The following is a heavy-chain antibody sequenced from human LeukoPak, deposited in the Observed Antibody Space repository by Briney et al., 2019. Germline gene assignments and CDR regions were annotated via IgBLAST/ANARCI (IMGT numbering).Heavy chain of an antibody. V-gene: IGHV4-34*01. CDR2: INHSGGT. D-gene: IGHD2/OR15-2a*01. Sequence: SETLSLTCAVYGGSFSGYYWNWIRQPPGKGLEWIGEINHSGGTNYSPSLKSRVTISVDTSKNQFSLNLNSVTAADTAVYFCARGRNHDYWGQGTLVTVSS. J-gene: IGHJ4*02. CDR3: ARGRNHDY. CDR1: GGSFSGYY.